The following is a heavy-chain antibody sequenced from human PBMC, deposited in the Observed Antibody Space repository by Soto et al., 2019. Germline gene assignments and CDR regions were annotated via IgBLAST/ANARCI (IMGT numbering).Heavy chain of an antibody. CDR3: ARGTLLIVPAATFDY. D-gene: IGHD2-2*01. CDR2: IIPILGMA. CDR1: GGTFSSYT. J-gene: IGHJ4*02. V-gene: IGHV1-69*02. Sequence: QVQLVQSGAEVKKPGSSVKVSCKASGGTFSSYTISWVRQAPGQGLEWMGRIIPILGMANYAQKFQGRVTITADKSTSTAYRERSSLRSEDTAVYYGARGTLLIVPAATFDYWGQGSLVTVSS.